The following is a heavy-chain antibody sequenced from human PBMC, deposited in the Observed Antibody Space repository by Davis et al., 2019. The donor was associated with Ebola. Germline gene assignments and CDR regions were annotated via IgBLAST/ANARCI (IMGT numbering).Heavy chain of an antibody. V-gene: IGHV5-10-1*01. CDR1: GYTFARYW. Sequence: GESLKISCQASGYTFARYWISWVRQRPGKGLEWMGKIDPGDSYVKYSPSFQGHVTFSADRSTSVVYLQWTSLEASDTATYYCARHDCVADCSEFDFWGQGTRVTVSS. J-gene: IGHJ4*02. CDR3: ARHDCVADCSEFDF. CDR2: IDPGDSYV. D-gene: IGHD2-21*02.